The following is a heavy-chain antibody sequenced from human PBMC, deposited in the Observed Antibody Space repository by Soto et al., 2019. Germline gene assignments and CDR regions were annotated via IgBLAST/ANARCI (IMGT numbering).Heavy chain of an antibody. CDR3: ARLLSSSSTSCYTGDY. CDR1: GFTFSSYT. D-gene: IGHD2-2*02. V-gene: IGHV3-21*01. J-gene: IGHJ4*02. CDR2: ITSNSGSI. Sequence: GGSLRLSCAASGFTFSSYTLNWVRQAPGKGLEWVSSITSNSGSIYYTDSVKGRFTISRDNAKNSLYLQMNSLRAGDTAVYYCARLLSSSSTSCYTGDYWGRGTLVTASS.